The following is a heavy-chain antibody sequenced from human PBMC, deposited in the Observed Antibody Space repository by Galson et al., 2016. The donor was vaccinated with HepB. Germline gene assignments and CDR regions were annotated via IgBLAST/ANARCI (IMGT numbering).Heavy chain of an antibody. Sequence: SVKVSCKASGYTFINYGITWMRQAPGQGLEWMGWIRAYNGHTNYAQKYQGRVTMTRDTSTGTVYMELRSLRSDDTAVYYCAREGGTGDLYFDYWGQGTLVTVSS. J-gene: IGHJ4*02. CDR3: AREGGTGDLYFDY. V-gene: IGHV1-18*01. CDR1: GYTFINYG. CDR2: IRAYNGHT. D-gene: IGHD7-27*01.